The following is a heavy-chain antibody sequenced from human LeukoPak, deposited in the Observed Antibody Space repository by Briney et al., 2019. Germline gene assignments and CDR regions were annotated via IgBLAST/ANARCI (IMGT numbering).Heavy chain of an antibody. D-gene: IGHD2-2*01. CDR1: GFTFSSYA. Sequence: PGGSLRLSCSASGFTFSSYAMTWVRQAPGKGLEWVSFTSVSGGDTYYADAVKGRFTISRDNSKNTLYLQMNSLRPEDTAAYYCAKSGPDSSTRYYYYYYMDVWGKGTTVTVSS. CDR2: TSVSGGDT. V-gene: IGHV3-23*01. CDR3: AKSGPDSSTRYYYYYYMDV. J-gene: IGHJ6*03.